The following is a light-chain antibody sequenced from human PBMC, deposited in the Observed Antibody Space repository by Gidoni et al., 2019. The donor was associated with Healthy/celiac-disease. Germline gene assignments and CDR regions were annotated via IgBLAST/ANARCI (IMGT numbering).Light chain of an antibody. V-gene: IGKV1-39*01. J-gene: IGKJ1*01. CDR1: QSISSY. CDR2: AAS. Sequence: DLQMTQSPSSLSASVGDRVTITCRASQSISSYLNWYQQKPGKAPKLLIYAASSLQSGVPSRFSGSGSGTDFTLTISSLQPEDFATYYCQQSYSTPLAFXQXTKVEIK. CDR3: QQSYSTPLA.